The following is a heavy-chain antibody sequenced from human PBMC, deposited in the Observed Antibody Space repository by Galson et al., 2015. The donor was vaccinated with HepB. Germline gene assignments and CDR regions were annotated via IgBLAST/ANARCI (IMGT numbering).Heavy chain of an antibody. CDR3: ARNVYYDTSGYYYKPGWIDP. CDR2: TYYRFKWYY. V-gene: IGHV6-1*01. J-gene: IGHJ5*02. D-gene: IGHD3-22*01. Sequence: AISGDSVSSNSAAWNWIRQSPSRGLEWLGRTYYRFKWYYDYAVSVKSLITINPDISKNQFSLQLNSVTPEDTAVYYCARNVYYDTSGYYYKPGWIDPWGQGTLVTVSS. CDR1: GDSVSSNSAA.